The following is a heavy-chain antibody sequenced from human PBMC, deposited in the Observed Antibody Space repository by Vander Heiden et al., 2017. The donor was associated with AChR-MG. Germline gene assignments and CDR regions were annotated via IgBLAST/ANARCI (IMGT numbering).Heavy chain of an antibody. CDR2: FIPLLDIA. CDR3: ARSMIAPAGTFLGY. CDR1: GGTFSRYA. J-gene: IGHJ4*02. D-gene: IGHD6-13*01. Sequence: QVQLVQSGAEVKTPGSSVKVSCKASGGTFSRYAISWVRQAPGQGLEWMGRFIPLLDIANYAQKFQGRVTITADESMSTAYMELSSLRSEDTAVYYCARSMIAPAGTFLGYWGQGTLVTVSS. V-gene: IGHV1-69*04.